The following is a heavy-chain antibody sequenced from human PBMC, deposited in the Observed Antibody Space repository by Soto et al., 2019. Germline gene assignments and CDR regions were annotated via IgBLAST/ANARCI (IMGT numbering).Heavy chain of an antibody. J-gene: IGHJ6*02. CDR3: ARQGYYGSGSYFSYYYYGMDV. Sequence: LSLTCTVSGDSISSSSYYWGWIRQPPGKGLEWIGSIYYSGSTYYNPSLKSRVTISVDTSKNQFSLKLSSVTAADTAVYYCARQGYYGSGSYFSYYYYGMDVWGQGTTVTVSS. D-gene: IGHD3-10*01. V-gene: IGHV4-39*01. CDR1: GDSISSSSYY. CDR2: IYYSGST.